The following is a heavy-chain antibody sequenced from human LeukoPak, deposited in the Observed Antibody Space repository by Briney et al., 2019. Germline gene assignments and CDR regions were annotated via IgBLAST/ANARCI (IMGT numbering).Heavy chain of an antibody. V-gene: IGHV4-34*01. Sequence: PSETLSLTCGVYGGSFSAYYWTWIRQPPGKGLEWIGEINHSGSANYNPSLKSRVTISADTSKNQFSLKLTSVTAADTAVYYCASGATYACELLRYWGQGALVTVSS. CDR3: ASGATYACELLRY. CDR2: INHSGSA. J-gene: IGHJ4*02. D-gene: IGHD1-26*01. CDR1: GGSFSAYY.